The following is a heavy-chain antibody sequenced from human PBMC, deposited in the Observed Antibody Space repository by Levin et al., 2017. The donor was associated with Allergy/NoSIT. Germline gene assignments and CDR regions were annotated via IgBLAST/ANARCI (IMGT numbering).Heavy chain of an antibody. V-gene: IGHV3-9*01. D-gene: IGHD6-25*01. Sequence: PGGSLRLSCAASGFTFDDYAMHWVRQAPGKGLEWVSGISWNSGSIGYADSVKGRFTISRDNAKNSLYLQMNSLRAEDTALYYCAKDLAAPPSYYYYGMDVWGQGTTVTVSS. CDR2: ISWNSGSI. CDR1: GFTFDDYA. J-gene: IGHJ6*02. CDR3: AKDLAAPPSYYYYGMDV.